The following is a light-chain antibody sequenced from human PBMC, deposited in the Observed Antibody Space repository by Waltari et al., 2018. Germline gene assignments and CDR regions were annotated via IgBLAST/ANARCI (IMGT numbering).Light chain of an antibody. Sequence: QSALTQTASVSASPGQSITMSCTGTINDIGRFDFVSWYQQHPGQAPRLLIYEVKYRPSGFSDRFSGSKSDNTASLTIFGLQAEDEADYYCSSYTTRSTWVFGGGTKLTVL. V-gene: IGLV2-14*01. CDR3: SSYTTRSTWV. CDR2: EVK. J-gene: IGLJ3*02. CDR1: INDIGRFDF.